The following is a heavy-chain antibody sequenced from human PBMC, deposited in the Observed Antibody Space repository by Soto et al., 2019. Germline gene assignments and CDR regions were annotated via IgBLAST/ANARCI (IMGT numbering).Heavy chain of an antibody. J-gene: IGHJ6*02. CDR2: IDPSDSYT. V-gene: IGHV5-10-1*01. CDR1: GYSFTSYW. Sequence: GESLKISCKGSGYSFTSYWISWVRQMPGKGLEWMGRIDPSDSYTNYSPSFQGHVTISADKSISTAYLQWSSLKASDTTMYYCARHHSNYDGMDVWGQGTTVTVSS. D-gene: IGHD4-4*01. CDR3: ARHHSNYDGMDV.